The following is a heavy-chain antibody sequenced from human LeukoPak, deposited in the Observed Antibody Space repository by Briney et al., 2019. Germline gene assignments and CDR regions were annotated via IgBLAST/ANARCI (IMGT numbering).Heavy chain of an antibody. CDR2: IYYSGST. CDR3: ARLRGGYYDILTGYRWDY. V-gene: IGHV4-39*01. J-gene: IGHJ4*02. CDR1: GGSISSSSYY. Sequence: SETLSLTCTVSGGSISSSSYYWGWIRQPPGKGLEWIGSIYYSGSTYYNPSLKSRVTISVDPSKNQFSLKLSSVTAADTAVYYCARLRGGYYDILTGYRWDYWGQGTLVTVSS. D-gene: IGHD3-9*01.